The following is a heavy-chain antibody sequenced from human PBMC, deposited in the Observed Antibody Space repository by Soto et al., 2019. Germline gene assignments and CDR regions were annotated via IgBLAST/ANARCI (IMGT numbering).Heavy chain of an antibody. CDR1: GGSLSTYGYS. J-gene: IGHJ3*02. Sequence: SETLSLTCAVSGGSLSTYGYSWNWIRQPPGKGLEWIGYIYHSGSTFSNPSLESRVTMSLDRSKKQISLKLNSVTAADTAVYFCARGSGREGYNFCAFDIWGLGTLVTVSS. D-gene: IGHD1-1*01. CDR3: ARGSGREGYNFCAFDI. V-gene: IGHV4-30-2*01. CDR2: IYHSGST.